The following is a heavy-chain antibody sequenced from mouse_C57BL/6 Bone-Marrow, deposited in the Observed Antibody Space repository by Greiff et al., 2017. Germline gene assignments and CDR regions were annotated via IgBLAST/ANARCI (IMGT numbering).Heavy chain of an antibody. CDR3: ARKGPYGSWFAY. J-gene: IGHJ3*01. V-gene: IGHV1-81*01. CDR1: GYTFTSYG. Sequence: QVQLKQSGAELARPGASVKLSCKASGYTFTSYGISWVKQRTGQGLEWIGEIYPRSGNTYYNEKFKGKATLTADKSSSTAYMELRSLTSEDSAVYFCARKGPYGSWFAYWGQGTLVTVSA. CDR2: IYPRSGNT. D-gene: IGHD2-10*02.